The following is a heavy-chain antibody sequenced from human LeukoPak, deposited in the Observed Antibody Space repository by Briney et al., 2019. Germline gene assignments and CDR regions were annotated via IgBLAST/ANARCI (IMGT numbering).Heavy chain of an antibody. V-gene: IGHV4-34*01. Sequence: SETLSLTCAVYGGSFSGPYCSWIRQAPEKGLEWIGEINHNGRTNSNLSLKSRVTISVDTSKNQFSLKLTSVTAADRAVYYCARCVTARLLQSRCYYDSWGQGTLVTVSS. CDR3: ARCVTARLLQSRCYYDS. CDR1: GGSFSGPY. D-gene: IGHD2-21*01. CDR2: INHNGRT. J-gene: IGHJ4*02.